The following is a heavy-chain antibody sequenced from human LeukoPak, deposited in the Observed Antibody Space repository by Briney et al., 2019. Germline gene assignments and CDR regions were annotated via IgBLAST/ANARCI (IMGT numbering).Heavy chain of an antibody. CDR1: GFTFSAYW. D-gene: IGHD2-21*02. Sequence: PGGSLRLSCAASGFTFSAYWMSWVRQAPGKGLEWVASIKQDGSAKYYVDSVKGRFTISRDSANNLLYLQMNSLRAEDTAVYYCARELVTGIYGYYLDYWRQGTLVTVSS. V-gene: IGHV3-7*01. J-gene: IGHJ4*02. CDR3: ARELVTGIYGYYLDY. CDR2: IKQDGSAK.